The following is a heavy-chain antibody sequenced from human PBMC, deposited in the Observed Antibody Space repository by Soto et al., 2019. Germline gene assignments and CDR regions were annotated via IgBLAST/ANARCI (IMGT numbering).Heavy chain of an antibody. CDR3: ARYSSAWGL. CDR2: IKYDGSET. D-gene: IGHD6-19*01. J-gene: IGHJ4*02. CDR1: GFTFSTYL. Sequence: QSGGSLRLSCAASGFTFSTYLMSWVRQAPGKGLEWVANIKYDGSETYYVDSVKGRFTISRGNAKNSLYLQMNSLRGEDTAVYYCARYSSAWGLWGQGTLVTVS. V-gene: IGHV3-7*01.